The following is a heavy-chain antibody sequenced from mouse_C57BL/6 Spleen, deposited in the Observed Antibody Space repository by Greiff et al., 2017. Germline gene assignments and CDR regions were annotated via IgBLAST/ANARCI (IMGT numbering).Heavy chain of an antibody. CDR3: ARRFGDYDDSYAVDY. J-gene: IGHJ4*01. V-gene: IGHV1-81*01. CDR1: GYTFTSYG. D-gene: IGHD2-4*01. CDR2: IYPKSGNT. Sequence: VQLQESGAELARPGASVKLSCKASGYTFTSYGISWVKQRTGQGLEWIGEIYPKSGNTYYNEKFKGKATLTADKSSSTAYMGLRSLTSEDSAVYFGARRFGDYDDSYAVDYWGQGTSVTVSS.